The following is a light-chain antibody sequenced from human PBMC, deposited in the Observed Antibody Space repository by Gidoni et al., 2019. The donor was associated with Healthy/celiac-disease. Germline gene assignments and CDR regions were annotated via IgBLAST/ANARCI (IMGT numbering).Light chain of an antibody. CDR3: QQYNNWPSGA. Sequence: EIVMTQSPATLSVSPGERATLSCRASQSVSSNLAWYQQKPGQAPRLLIYGASTRATGIPARFSGSGSGTEFTLTISSLQSEEFAVYYCQQYNNWPSGAFGPGTKVDIK. CDR2: GAS. CDR1: QSVSSN. J-gene: IGKJ3*01. V-gene: IGKV3-15*01.